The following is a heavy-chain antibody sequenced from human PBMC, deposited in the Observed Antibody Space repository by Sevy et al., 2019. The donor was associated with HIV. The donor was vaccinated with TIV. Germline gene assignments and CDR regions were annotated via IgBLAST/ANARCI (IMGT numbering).Heavy chain of an antibody. D-gene: IGHD3-22*01. CDR2: LDHSGST. J-gene: IGHJ4*02. V-gene: IGHV4-38-2*01. CDR3: ARGGYYDTSGYCSHFFDY. CDR1: GYSITSGYN. Sequence: SETLSLTCAVSGYSITSGYNWGWIRQPPGKGLEWIGSLDHSGSTSLSASLRSRASISVDTSKNQFSLKLTSVTASDTAVYFCARGGYYDTSGYCSHFFDYWGQGTLVTVSS.